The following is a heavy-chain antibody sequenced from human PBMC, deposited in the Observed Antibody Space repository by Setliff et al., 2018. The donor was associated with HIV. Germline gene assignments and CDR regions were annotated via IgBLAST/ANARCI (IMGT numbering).Heavy chain of an antibody. J-gene: IGHJ2*01. CDR1: GYSFAAYY. D-gene: IGHD5-12*01. Sequence: ASVKVSCKAAGYSFAAYYIHWVRQAPGQGLEWMGWINPNSGGTNYAQKFQGRVTLTRDTSIRTANMELSGLRSDDTAVYYCARDPALTYIGYVYWYFDLWGRGTLVTVSS. V-gene: IGHV1-2*02. CDR3: ARDPALTYIGYVYWYFDL. CDR2: INPNSGGT.